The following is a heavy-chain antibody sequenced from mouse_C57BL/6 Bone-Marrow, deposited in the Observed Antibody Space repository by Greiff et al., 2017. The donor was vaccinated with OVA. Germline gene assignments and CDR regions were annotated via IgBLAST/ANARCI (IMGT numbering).Heavy chain of an antibody. CDR3: ASRLSTMVTTEFAY. D-gene: IGHD2-2*01. V-gene: IGHV1-22*01. Sequence: EVKLMESGPELVKPGASVKMSCKASGYTFTDYNMHWVKQSHGKSLEWIGYLNPNNGGTSYNQKFKGKATLTVNKSSSTAYMELRSLTSEDSAVYYCASRLSTMVTTEFAYWGQGTLVTVSA. J-gene: IGHJ3*01. CDR1: GYTFTDYN. CDR2: LNPNNGGT.